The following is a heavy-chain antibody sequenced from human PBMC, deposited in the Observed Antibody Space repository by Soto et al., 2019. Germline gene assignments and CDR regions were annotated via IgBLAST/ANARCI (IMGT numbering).Heavy chain of an antibody. D-gene: IGHD2-15*01. CDR3: ARGRLFGNSPFDY. V-gene: IGHV1-18*04. Sequence: QVQLVQSGVEVKKPGASVKVSCKASGYTFISYDIRWVRQVPGQGLEWVGWISPYNGNTNYTQKCQYRVTMTIETYTSTAYMELRSLRSDDTAVYYCARGRLFGNSPFDYWGQGTLVTVSS. CDR2: ISPYNGNT. CDR1: GYTFISYD. J-gene: IGHJ4*02.